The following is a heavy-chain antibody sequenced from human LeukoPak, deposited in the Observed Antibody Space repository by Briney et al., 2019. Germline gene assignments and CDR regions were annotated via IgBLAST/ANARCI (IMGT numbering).Heavy chain of an antibody. CDR3: AREQIGGNSFDAFDI. D-gene: IGHD4-23*01. CDR2: ISYDGSKK. Sequence: GGSLRLSCAASGFTFSRFAMHWVRQAPGKGLEWVAVISYDGSKKYYADSVKGRFTISRDNSKNTLYLQMNSLRAEDTAVYSCAREQIGGNSFDAFDIWGQGTMVTVSS. V-gene: IGHV3-30*04. J-gene: IGHJ3*02. CDR1: GFTFSRFA.